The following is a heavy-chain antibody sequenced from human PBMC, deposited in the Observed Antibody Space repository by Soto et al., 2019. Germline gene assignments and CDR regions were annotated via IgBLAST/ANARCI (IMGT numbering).Heavy chain of an antibody. CDR1: GDNINTDYS. Sequence: SETLSLTCSVSGDNINTDYSCSWIRQPPEKVLEWIGHIYYTGGTFYSPSLKSRLALSVDTSKNQFSLRLSSVTAADTAVYYCARDTASKDYDSHSYYPHFDSWGQGALVTVSS. CDR3: ARDTASKDYDSHSYYPHFDS. J-gene: IGHJ5*01. D-gene: IGHD3-22*01. V-gene: IGHV4-30-4*01. CDR2: IYYTGGT.